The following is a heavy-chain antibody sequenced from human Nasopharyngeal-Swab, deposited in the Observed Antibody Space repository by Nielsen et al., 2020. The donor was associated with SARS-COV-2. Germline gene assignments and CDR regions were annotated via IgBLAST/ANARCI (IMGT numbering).Heavy chain of an antibody. D-gene: IGHD3-10*01. J-gene: IGHJ6*03. V-gene: IGHV3-53*01. Sequence: ETLSLTCAASGFTVTYNYMSWVRQAPGKGLEWVSLISTGGTTSYADSVKGRFTISRDISKNTLYLQMNSLRAEDTAVYYCARDRGFDGYYYMDVWGKGTTVTVSS. CDR1: GFTVTYNY. CDR2: ISTGGTT. CDR3: ARDRGFDGYYYMDV.